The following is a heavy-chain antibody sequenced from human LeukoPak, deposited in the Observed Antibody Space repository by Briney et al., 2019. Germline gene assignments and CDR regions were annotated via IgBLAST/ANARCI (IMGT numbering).Heavy chain of an antibody. Sequence: GGSLRLSCAASGFTFSDYYMSWIRQAPGKGLEWVSYISSSGSTIYYADSVKGRFTISRDNAKNSLYLQMNSLRAEDTAVYYFAREGGYCSSTSCYFDYWGQGTLVTVSS. V-gene: IGHV3-11*01. CDR2: ISSSGSTI. CDR1: GFTFSDYY. CDR3: AREGGYCSSTSCYFDY. D-gene: IGHD2-2*01. J-gene: IGHJ4*02.